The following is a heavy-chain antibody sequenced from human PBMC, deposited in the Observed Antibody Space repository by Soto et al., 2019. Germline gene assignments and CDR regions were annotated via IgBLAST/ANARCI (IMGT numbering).Heavy chain of an antibody. CDR1: GFTFSRYG. CDR3: ENRPRYYHMDV. J-gene: IGHJ6*02. CDR2: ISYDGSNK. Sequence: SLRLSCAASGFTFSRYGMHCVHQAPGKGLEWVAGISYDGSNKYDADSVKGRFNISRENSKSTLYLQMSGLRDGDTAVYYCENRPRYYHMDVFGQGTTVTLCS. V-gene: IGHV3-30*18.